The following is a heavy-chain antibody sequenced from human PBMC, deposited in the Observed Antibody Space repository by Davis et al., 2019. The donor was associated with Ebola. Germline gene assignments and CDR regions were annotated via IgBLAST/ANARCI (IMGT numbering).Heavy chain of an antibody. Sequence: ASVKVSCKASGYTFTSYGISWVRQAPGQGLEWMGWISAYNGNTNYAQKLQGRVTMTTDTSTSTAYMELRSLRSDDTAVYYCARDGVVVPASTYYYYGMDVWGQGTTVTVSS. CDR2: ISAYNGNT. V-gene: IGHV1-18*01. D-gene: IGHD2-2*01. J-gene: IGHJ6*02. CDR1: GYTFTSYG. CDR3: ARDGVVVPASTYYYYGMDV.